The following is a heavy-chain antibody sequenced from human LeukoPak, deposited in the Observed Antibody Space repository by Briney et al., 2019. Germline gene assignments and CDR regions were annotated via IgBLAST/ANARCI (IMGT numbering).Heavy chain of an antibody. J-gene: IGHJ6*03. CDR1: GFTFSSYR. V-gene: IGHV3-21*01. D-gene: IGHD3-22*01. CDR3: ARDWVYYDHGYMDV. Sequence: TGGSLRLSCAASGFTFSSYRMTWVRQAPGKGLEWVSSISSSSSYIYYADSVKGRFTISRDNAKNSLYLQMNSLRAEDTAVYYCARDWVYYDHGYMDVWRKGTTVTVSS. CDR2: ISSSSSYI.